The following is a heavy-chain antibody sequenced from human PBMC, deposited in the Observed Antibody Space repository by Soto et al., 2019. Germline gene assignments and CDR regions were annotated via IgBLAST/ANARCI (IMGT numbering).Heavy chain of an antibody. D-gene: IGHD2-15*01. Sequence: GESLRLSCIVTGFAFGNYAVTWARQAPGKGLECISAITVSGDNSIYAGSVRGRFTMSRDNSNNVVYLQMNSLRVEDSARYYCAKGSLQWCSGYGTCYPLDLWGQGAPVTVSS. J-gene: IGHJ5*02. CDR3: AKGSLQWCSGYGTCYPLDL. V-gene: IGHV3-23*01. CDR2: ITVSGDNS. CDR1: GFAFGNYA.